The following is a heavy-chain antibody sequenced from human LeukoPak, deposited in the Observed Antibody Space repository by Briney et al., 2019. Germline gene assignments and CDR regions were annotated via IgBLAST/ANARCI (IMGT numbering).Heavy chain of an antibody. CDR2: IKQDGNEN. D-gene: IGHD3-10*01. CDR3: ARDPRGSEYSHFDS. J-gene: IGHJ4*02. CDR1: GFSFSSSY. Sequence: GGSLRLSCVASGFSFSSSYMSWVRQAPGKGLEWVANIKQDGNENHYVDSVKGRFTISRDNAESSLYLQMNSLRAEDTAVYYCARDPRGSEYSHFDSWGQGTLVTVSS. V-gene: IGHV3-7*01.